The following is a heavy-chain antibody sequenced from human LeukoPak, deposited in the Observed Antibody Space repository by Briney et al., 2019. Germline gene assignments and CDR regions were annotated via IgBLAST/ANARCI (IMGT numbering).Heavy chain of an antibody. J-gene: IGHJ4*02. CDR3: AKGYYDSSGFDY. Sequence: PGRSLRLSCGASGFTFSSYGMHWVRQAPGKGLEWVAVISYDGSNKYYADSVKGRFTISRDNSKNTLYLQMNSLRAEETAVYYSAKGYYDSSGFDYWGQGTLVTVSS. V-gene: IGHV3-30*18. CDR1: GFTFSSYG. CDR2: ISYDGSNK. D-gene: IGHD3-22*01.